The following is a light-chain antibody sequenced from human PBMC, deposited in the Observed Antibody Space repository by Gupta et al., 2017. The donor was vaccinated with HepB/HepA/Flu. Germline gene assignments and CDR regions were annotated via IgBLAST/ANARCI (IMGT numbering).Light chain of an antibody. Sequence: EIVTTQSPATLSVSPGEGATLSCRASQRVSTNLAWYQQKPGQAPRLLIYGISTRAAGIPARFSGSGSGTELTLTIISLQSEDFAIYYCQQYQDWPLTFGQGTKVENK. J-gene: IGKJ1*01. CDR1: QRVSTN. CDR2: GIS. CDR3: QQYQDWPLT. V-gene: IGKV3-15*01.